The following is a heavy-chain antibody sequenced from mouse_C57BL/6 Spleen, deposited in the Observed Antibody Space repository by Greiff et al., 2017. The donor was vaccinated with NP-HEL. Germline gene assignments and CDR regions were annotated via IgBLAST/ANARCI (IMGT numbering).Heavy chain of an antibody. CDR1: GYTFTSYW. Sequence: QVQLQQPGAELVRPGTSVKLSCKASGYTFTSYWMHWVKQRPGQGLEWIGVIDPSDSYTNYNQKFKGKATLTVDTSSSTAYMQLSSLTSEDSAVYYCARLISLYDYDGENDWGQGTTLTVSS. CDR2: IDPSDSYT. J-gene: IGHJ2*01. CDR3: ARLISLYDYDGEND. D-gene: IGHD2-4*01. V-gene: IGHV1-59*01.